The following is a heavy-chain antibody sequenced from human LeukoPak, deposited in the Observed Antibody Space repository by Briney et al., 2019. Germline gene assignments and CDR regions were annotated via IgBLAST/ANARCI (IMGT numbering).Heavy chain of an antibody. CDR1: GFTLSDHY. CDR3: ARGKFKYANDAFDL. Sequence: GGSLRLSCAASGFTLSDHYTTWIRQARGKGLECISYISSTSSDTNYADSVKGRFTISRDNGKKSLYLQMKSLRVEDTAIYYCARGKFKYANDAFDLWGRGTMVTVSS. J-gene: IGHJ3*01. D-gene: IGHD2-2*01. CDR2: ISSTSSDT. V-gene: IGHV3-11*06.